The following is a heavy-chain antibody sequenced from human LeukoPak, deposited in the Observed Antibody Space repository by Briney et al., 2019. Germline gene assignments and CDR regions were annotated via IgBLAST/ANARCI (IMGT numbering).Heavy chain of an antibody. J-gene: IGHJ4*02. V-gene: IGHV3-64D*09. CDR1: GFTFSAYA. CDR3: VKITSVTGGDC. Sequence: PGGSLRLSCSASGFTFSAYAMYWVRQAPGEGLEYVSGISSNGGSSFYADSVKGRFTISRDNSKNTLYLQMSSLRAGDTAVYYCVKITSVTGGDCWGQGTRLTVSS. D-gene: IGHD1-1*01. CDR2: ISSNGGSS.